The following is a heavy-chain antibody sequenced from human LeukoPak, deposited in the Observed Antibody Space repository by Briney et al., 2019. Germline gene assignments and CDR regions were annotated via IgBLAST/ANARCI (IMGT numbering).Heavy chain of an antibody. CDR3: AGQYYDILTGYVVWFDP. Sequence: PSETLSLTCAVSGDSVSSSNYYWSWIRQPPGKGLEWIGYIYYGGNTNYNPSLKSRVTISVDTSKSQFSLKLSSVTAADTAVYYCAGQYYDILTGYVVWFDPWGQGTLVTVSS. V-gene: IGHV4-61*01. J-gene: IGHJ5*02. CDR1: GDSVSSSNYY. CDR2: IYYGGNT. D-gene: IGHD3-9*01.